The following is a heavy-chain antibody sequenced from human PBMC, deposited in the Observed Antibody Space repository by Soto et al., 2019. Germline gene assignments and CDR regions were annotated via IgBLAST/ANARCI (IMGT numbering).Heavy chain of an antibody. CDR3: AKDHRAVAGTWVYYFDY. CDR1: GFTFSSYA. Sequence: VGSLRLSGAASGFTFSSYAMSWVSQAPGKGLEWVSAISGSGGSTYYADSVKGRFTISRDNSKNTLYLQMNSLRAEDTAVYYCAKDHRAVAGTWVYYFDYWGQGTLVTVSS. V-gene: IGHV3-23*01. D-gene: IGHD6-19*01. J-gene: IGHJ4*02. CDR2: ISGSGGST.